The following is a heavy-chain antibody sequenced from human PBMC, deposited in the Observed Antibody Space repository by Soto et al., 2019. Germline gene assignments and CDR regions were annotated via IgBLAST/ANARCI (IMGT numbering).Heavy chain of an antibody. CDR1: GFTFSSYW. CDR3: ARGYYDFWSGYYPAYYYYMEV. Sequence: PGGSLRLSCAASGFTFSSYWMSWVRQAPGKGLEWVANIKQDGSEKYYVDSVKGRFTISRDNAKNSLYLQMNSLRAEDTAVYYCARGYYDFWSGYYPAYYYYMEVWGKGTTVTVSS. J-gene: IGHJ6*03. D-gene: IGHD3-3*01. CDR2: IKQDGSEK. V-gene: IGHV3-7*01.